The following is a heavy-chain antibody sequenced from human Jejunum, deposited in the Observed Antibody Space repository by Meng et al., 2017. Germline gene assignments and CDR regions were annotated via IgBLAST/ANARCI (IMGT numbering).Heavy chain of an antibody. CDR3: ASHTWGLYFFEF. D-gene: IGHD1-26*01. V-gene: IGHV1-3*01. CDR2: INAANGDT. CDR1: GYTFTDNA. Sequence: VPLGQSGGEVKEPGASVSLSCKASGYTFTDNAVHWVRQAPGQGLEWMGWINAANGDTKYSLKFQERITITRDTFARTAYMGLRSLESEDTAVYYCASHTWGLYFFEFWGQGTLVTVSS. J-gene: IGHJ4*02.